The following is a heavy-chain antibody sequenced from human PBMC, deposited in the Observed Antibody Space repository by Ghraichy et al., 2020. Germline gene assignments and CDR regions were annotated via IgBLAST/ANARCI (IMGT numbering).Heavy chain of an antibody. CDR3: ARDPSEYCTGGNCRYFDS. CDR2: IRSNSSHI. Sequence: GGSLRLSCVASGFTFSSYTMNWVRQPPGKGLEWVSSIRSNSSHIYYADSVKGRFTISRDNTQNSLYLQMNSLRAEDTAVYYCARDPSEYCTGGNCRYFDSWGQGTLVTVSS. CDR1: GFTFSSYT. J-gene: IGHJ4*02. D-gene: IGHD2-15*01. V-gene: IGHV3-21*01.